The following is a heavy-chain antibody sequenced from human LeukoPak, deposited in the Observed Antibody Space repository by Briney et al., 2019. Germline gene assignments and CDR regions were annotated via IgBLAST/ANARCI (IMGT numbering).Heavy chain of an antibody. J-gene: IGHJ4*02. Sequence: SETLSLTCTVSGGSISSYYWSWIQQPPGKGLEWIGYIYYSGSTKYNPSLKSRATISEDTSKNQFSLKLSSVTAADTAVYYCATGSHYFDYWGQGTLVTVSS. V-gene: IGHV4-59*08. CDR3: ATGSHYFDY. CDR1: GGSISSYY. D-gene: IGHD1-26*01. CDR2: IYYSGST.